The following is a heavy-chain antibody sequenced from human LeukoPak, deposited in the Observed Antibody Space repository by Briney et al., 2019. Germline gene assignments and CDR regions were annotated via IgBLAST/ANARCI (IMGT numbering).Heavy chain of an antibody. CDR2: ISACNGNT. J-gene: IGHJ5*02. CDR1: GYTFTSYG. CDR3: ARDRGCSSTSCYMTGGWFDP. V-gene: IGHV1-18*01. Sequence: SVKVSCKASGYTFTSYGISWVRQAPGQGLEWMGWISACNGNTNYEQNAQGRVIMTTASSTSTAYMELSSLRSDDTAVYYCARDRGCSSTSCYMTGGWFDPWGQGILVTFSS. D-gene: IGHD2-2*02.